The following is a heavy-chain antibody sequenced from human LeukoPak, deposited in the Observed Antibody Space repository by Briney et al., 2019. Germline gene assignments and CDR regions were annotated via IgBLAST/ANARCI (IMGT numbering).Heavy chain of an antibody. CDR2: FYISGST. V-gene: IGHV4-4*07. D-gene: IGHD2-2*01. CDR3: ARDPYQDAFDI. J-gene: IGHJ3*02. Sequence: KSSETLSLTCTVSGGSISSYYWSWIRQPAGKGLEWIGRFYISGSTNYNPSLKSRVTMSVDTSKNQFSLKLSFVTAADTAVYYCARDPYQDAFDIWGQGTLVTVSS. CDR1: GGSISSYY.